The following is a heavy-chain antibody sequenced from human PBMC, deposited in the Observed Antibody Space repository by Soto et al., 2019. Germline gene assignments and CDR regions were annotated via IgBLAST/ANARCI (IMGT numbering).Heavy chain of an antibody. CDR2: FIPVYRTL. D-gene: IGHD3-3*01. CDR1: GGSFGKSA. J-gene: IGHJ4*02. Sequence: SVKVSCKASGGSFGKSAINWVRQTPGQGLEWLGGFIPVYRTLNYAQKFQVRVTITADESTGTAYMTLSSLASDDTAVYYCATGVIWIGYFTVDSWGQGTRVTVSS. CDR3: ATGVIWIGYFTVDS. V-gene: IGHV1-69*13.